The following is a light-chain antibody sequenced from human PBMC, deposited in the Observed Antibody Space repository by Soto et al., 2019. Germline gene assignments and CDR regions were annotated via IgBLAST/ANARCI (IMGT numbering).Light chain of an antibody. V-gene: IGLV2-11*01. CDR3: CSYAGSSWV. Sequence: QYALTQPRSVSGSPGQSVTISCTGTSSDVGSYNYVSWYQQHPGKAPKLMIYDVSKRPSGVPDRFSGSKSGNTASLTISGLQAEDEADYYCCSYAGSSWVFGGGTKLTVL. CDR2: DVS. CDR1: SSDVGSYNY. J-gene: IGLJ2*01.